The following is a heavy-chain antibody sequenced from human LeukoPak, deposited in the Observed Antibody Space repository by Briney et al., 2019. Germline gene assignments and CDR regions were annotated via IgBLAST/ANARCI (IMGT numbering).Heavy chain of an antibody. CDR3: ARDRRLGSGYYQDY. D-gene: IGHD3-22*01. V-gene: IGHV1-69*04. Sequence: SVKVSCKVSGGTFSSYAISWVRQAPGQGLEWMGRIISILGKANYAQKFQDRVAITADKFASTAYMELSSLRSEDTAVYYCARDRRLGSGYYQDYWGQGTLVTVSS. J-gene: IGHJ4*02. CDR2: IISILGKA. CDR1: GGTFSSYA.